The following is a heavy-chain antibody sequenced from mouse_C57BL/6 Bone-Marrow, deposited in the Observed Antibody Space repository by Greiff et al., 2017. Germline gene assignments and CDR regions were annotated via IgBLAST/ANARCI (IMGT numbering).Heavy chain of an antibody. D-gene: IGHD1-1*01. CDR3: ASDYGREYFGY. V-gene: IGHV1-81*01. Sequence: QVQLQQSGAELARPGASVKLSCKASGYTFTSAGISWVKQRTGQGLEWIGEIYPRSGNTYYNEKFKGKATLTADKSSSTAYMKLRSLTSEDSAVYFCASDYGREYFGYWGQVTTLTVAS. J-gene: IGHJ2*01. CDR1: GYTFTSAG. CDR2: IYPRSGNT.